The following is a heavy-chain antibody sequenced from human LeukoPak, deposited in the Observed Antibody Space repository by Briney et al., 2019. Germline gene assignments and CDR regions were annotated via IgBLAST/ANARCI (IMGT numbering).Heavy chain of an antibody. D-gene: IGHD6-13*01. CDR1: GYSFGISD. J-gene: IGHJ3*01. CDR2: MNPNSGST. V-gene: IGHV1-8*01. Sequence: ASVKVSCKASGYSFGISDINWVRQATGQGLEWMGWMNPNSGSTGYAQKFQGRVTMTRSTSISTAYMELSGLTSEDTAMYYCVRDTRGPAAADDPFDLWGQGAMVTVSS. CDR3: VRDTRGPAAADDPFDL.